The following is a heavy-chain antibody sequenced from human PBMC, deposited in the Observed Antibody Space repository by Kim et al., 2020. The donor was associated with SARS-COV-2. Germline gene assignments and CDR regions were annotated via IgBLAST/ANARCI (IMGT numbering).Heavy chain of an antibody. CDR2: INPSGGST. J-gene: IGHJ4*02. Sequence: ASVKVSCKASGYTFTSYYMHWVRQAPGQGLEWMGIINPSGGSTSYAQKFQGRVTMTRDTSTSTVYMELRSLRSEDTAVYSCARDAPKDSSSWARLPGGYRGQGNLVPVSS. D-gene: IGHD6-13*01. V-gene: IGHV1-46*01. CDR1: GYTFTSYY. CDR3: ARDAPKDSSSWARLPGGY.